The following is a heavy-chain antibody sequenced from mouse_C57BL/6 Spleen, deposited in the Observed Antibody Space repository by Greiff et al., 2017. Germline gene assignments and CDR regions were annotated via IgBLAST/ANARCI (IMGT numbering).Heavy chain of an antibody. D-gene: IGHD1-1*01. V-gene: IGHV1-82*01. J-gene: IGHJ1*03. CDR2: IYPGDGDT. Sequence: QVQLQQSGPELVKPGASVKISCKASGYAFSSSWMNWVKQRPGKGLEWIGRIYPGDGDTNYNGKFKGKATLTADKSSSTAYMQLSSLTSEDSAVYFCARSGSTWYFDVWGTGTTVTVSS. CDR3: ARSGSTWYFDV. CDR1: GYAFSSSW.